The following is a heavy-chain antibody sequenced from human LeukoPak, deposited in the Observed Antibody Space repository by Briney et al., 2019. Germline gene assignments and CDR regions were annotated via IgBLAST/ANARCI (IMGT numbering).Heavy chain of an antibody. CDR1: GFTFRDYG. Sequence: PGGSLRLACVGSGFTFRDYGFHWVRQAPGKGLEWVAVIWYDGSEKYYADSVKGRFTISRDNSKNTLFLQMNGLRVDDTAVYYCTRGRGGDSNDYWGQGALVTVSS. CDR3: TRGRGGDSNDY. CDR2: IWYDGSEK. V-gene: IGHV3-33*01. J-gene: IGHJ4*02. D-gene: IGHD2-21*02.